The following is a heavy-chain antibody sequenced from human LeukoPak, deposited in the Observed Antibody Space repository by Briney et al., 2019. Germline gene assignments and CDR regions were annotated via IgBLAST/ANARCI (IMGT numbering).Heavy chain of an antibody. CDR3: ASPKNHYYGSGPKGYYYYMDV. Sequence: SETLSLTCTVSGGSISSSSYYSGWIRQPPGRGLEWIGEIYHSGSTNYNPSLKSRVTISVDKSKNQFSLKLNSVTAADTAVYYCASPKNHYYGSGPKGYYYYMDVWGKGTTVTISS. D-gene: IGHD3-10*01. V-gene: IGHV4-39*07. CDR2: IYHSGST. CDR1: GGSISSSSYY. J-gene: IGHJ6*03.